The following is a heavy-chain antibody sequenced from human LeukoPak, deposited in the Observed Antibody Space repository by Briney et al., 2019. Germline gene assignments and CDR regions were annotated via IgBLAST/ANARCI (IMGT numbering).Heavy chain of an antibody. D-gene: IGHD5-18*01. J-gene: IGHJ3*02. CDR3: ATVSQRGYSYGPDAFDI. V-gene: IGHV1-24*01. CDR1: GYTLTELS. CDR2: FDPEDGET. Sequence: ASVKVSCKGSGYTLTELSMHWVRQAPGKGLEWMGGFDPEDGETIYAQKFQGRVTMTEDTSTDTAYMELSSLRSEDTAVYYCATVSQRGYSYGPDAFDIWGQGTMVTVSS.